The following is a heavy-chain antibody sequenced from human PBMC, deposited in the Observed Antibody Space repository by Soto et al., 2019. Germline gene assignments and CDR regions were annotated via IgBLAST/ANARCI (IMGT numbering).Heavy chain of an antibody. V-gene: IGHV4-4*02. CDR1: GDSISSPNW. CDR2: MFASGSS. CDR3: TREGFAHRPDY. J-gene: IGHJ4*02. Sequence: QLQESGPGLVKPSETLSLTCAVYGDSISSPNWWRWYRQSPGKGLELIGEMFASGSSNYNPSLDGRVTISLDTSKNHFSLKLTSFTAADTAIYYCTREGFAHRPDYWGQGIPVSVSS.